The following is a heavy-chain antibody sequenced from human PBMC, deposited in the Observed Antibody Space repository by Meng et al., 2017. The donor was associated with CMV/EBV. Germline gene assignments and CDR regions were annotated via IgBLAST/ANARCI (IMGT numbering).Heavy chain of an antibody. D-gene: IGHD4-17*01. CDR3: ARDLVGGAVTTVDY. J-gene: IGHJ4*02. V-gene: IGHV3-30*04. CDR1: GFTFSSYA. Sequence: LSLTCAASGFTFSSYAMHWVRQAPDKGLEWVAVISYDGSNKYYADSVKGRFTISRDNSKNTLYLQMNSLRAEDTAVYYCARDLVGGAVTTVDYWGQGTLVTVSS. CDR2: ISYDGSNK.